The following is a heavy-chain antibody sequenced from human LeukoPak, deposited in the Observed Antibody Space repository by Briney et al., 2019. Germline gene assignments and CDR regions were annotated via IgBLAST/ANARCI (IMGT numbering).Heavy chain of an antibody. Sequence: GGSLRLSCAASGFTFSSYWMSWVRQAPGKGLEWVANIKQDGSEKYYVDSVKGRFTISRDNAKNSLYLQMNSLRAEDTAVYYCARAKTYSSGLAFDIWGQGTMVTVSS. CDR3: ARAKTYSSGLAFDI. V-gene: IGHV3-7*01. CDR2: IKQDGSEK. J-gene: IGHJ3*02. D-gene: IGHD6-19*01. CDR1: GFTFSSYW.